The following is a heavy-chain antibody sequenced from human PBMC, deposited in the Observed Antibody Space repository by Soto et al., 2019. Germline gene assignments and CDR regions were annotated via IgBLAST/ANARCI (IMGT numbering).Heavy chain of an antibody. CDR2: ISYDGSNK. CDR3: ARGYDFWSGYYYYYYMEV. CDR1: GFTFSSYA. Sequence: GGSLRLSCAASGFTFSSYAMHWVRQAPGKGLEWVAVISYDGSNKYYADSVKGRFTISRDNSKNTLYLQMNSLRAEDTAVYYCARGYDFWSGYYYYYYMEVWGKGTTVTVSS. J-gene: IGHJ6*03. V-gene: IGHV3-30-3*01. D-gene: IGHD3-3*01.